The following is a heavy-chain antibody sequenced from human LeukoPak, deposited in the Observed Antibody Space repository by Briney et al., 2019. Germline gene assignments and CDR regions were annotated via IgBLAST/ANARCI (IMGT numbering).Heavy chain of an antibody. Sequence: GESLKISCKGSGYSFTSYWIGWVRQMPGKGLEWMGIIYPGDSDTRYSPSFQGQVTISADKSISTAYLQWSSLKASDTAMYCCARSPLSGYSHGTWFDPWGQGTLVTVSS. CDR1: GYSFTSYW. V-gene: IGHV5-51*01. J-gene: IGHJ5*02. D-gene: IGHD5-18*01. CDR2: IYPGDSDT. CDR3: ARSPLSGYSHGTWFDP.